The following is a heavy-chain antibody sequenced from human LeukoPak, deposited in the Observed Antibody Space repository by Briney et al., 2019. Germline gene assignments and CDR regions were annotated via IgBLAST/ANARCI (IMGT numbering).Heavy chain of an antibody. D-gene: IGHD3-22*01. CDR2: IYYSGST. Sequence: SETLSLTCTVSGRSISSYYWRWLRQPPGKGLEWIGYIYYSGSTNYNPSLKSRVTISVDTSKNQFSLKLSSVTAADTAVYYCARRDSSGYYNWFDPWGQGTLVTVSS. V-gene: IGHV4-59*01. J-gene: IGHJ5*02. CDR3: ARRDSSGYYNWFDP. CDR1: GRSISSYY.